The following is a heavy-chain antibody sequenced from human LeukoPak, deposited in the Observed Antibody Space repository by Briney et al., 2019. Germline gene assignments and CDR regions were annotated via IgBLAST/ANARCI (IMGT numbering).Heavy chain of an antibody. D-gene: IGHD6-19*01. Sequence: ASVKVSCKASGYTFTTYDINWVRQATGQGLEWMGWMNPNSGNTGYTQKFQGKVTMTRNTSISTAYMELSSLRSEDTAVYYCARGRGSGHKENWFDPWGQGTLVTVSS. CDR1: GYTFTTYD. V-gene: IGHV1-8*01. CDR3: ARGRGSGHKENWFDP. CDR2: MNPNSGNT. J-gene: IGHJ5*02.